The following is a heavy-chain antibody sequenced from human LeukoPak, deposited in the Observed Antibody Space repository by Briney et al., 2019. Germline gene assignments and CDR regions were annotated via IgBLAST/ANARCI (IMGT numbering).Heavy chain of an antibody. J-gene: IGHJ4*02. D-gene: IGHD3-22*01. CDR2: IKSKTDGGTT. CDR1: GFTFSNAW. V-gene: IGHV3-15*01. CDR3: TTDFGYYDSSGYFDFDY. Sequence: PGGSLRLSCAASGFTFSNAWMSWVRQAPGKGLEWAGRIKSKTDGGTTDYAAPVKGRFTISRDDSKNTLYLQMNSLKTEDTAVYYCTTDFGYYDSSGYFDFDYWGQGTLVTVSS.